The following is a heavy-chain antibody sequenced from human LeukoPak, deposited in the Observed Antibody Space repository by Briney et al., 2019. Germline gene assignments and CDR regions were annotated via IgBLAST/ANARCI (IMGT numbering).Heavy chain of an antibody. CDR2: INTDGSST. V-gene: IGHV3-74*01. D-gene: IGHD6-19*01. CDR3: ARERGSSGWYYFDY. Sequence: GGSLRLSCAASGFTFSGYWMHWVRQAPGKGLVWVSRINTDGSSTRYADSVKGRFTISRDNAKNTLYLQMNSLRAEDTAVYYCARERGSSGWYYFDYWGQGTLVTVSS. CDR1: GFTFSGYW. J-gene: IGHJ4*02.